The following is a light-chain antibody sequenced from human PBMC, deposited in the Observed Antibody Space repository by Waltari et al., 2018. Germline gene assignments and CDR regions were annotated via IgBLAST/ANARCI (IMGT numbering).Light chain of an antibody. CDR3: ASWDVSLDGVA. V-gene: IGLV1-44*01. CDR2: GNK. J-gene: IGLJ2*01. Sequence: QSVLVQPRSVSGTPGQRVTISCSGSTSNIGFNSVDWYQQVPGTAPKVLIYGNKQRPSGVPDRFFGSKSGNSATLAIIGLQSEDEADYYCASWDVSLDGVAFGGGTRLTVL. CDR1: TSNIGFNS.